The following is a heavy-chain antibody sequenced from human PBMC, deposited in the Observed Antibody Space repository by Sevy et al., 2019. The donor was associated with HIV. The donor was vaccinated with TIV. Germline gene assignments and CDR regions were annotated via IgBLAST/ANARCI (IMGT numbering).Heavy chain of an antibody. CDR2: ISSSSTI. D-gene: IGHD6-13*01. CDR3: ARTKGPYSSSWYYFDY. V-gene: IGHV3-48*02. J-gene: IGHJ4*02. CDR1: GFTFSSYS. Sequence: GGSLRLSCAASGFTFSSYSMNWVRQAPGKGLEWVSYISSSSTIYYADSVKGRFTISRDNAKNSLYLRMNSLRDEDTAVYYCARTKGPYSSSWYYFDYWGQGTLVTVSS.